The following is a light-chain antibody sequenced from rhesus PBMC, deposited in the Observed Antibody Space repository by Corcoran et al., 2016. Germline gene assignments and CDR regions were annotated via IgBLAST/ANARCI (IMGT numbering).Light chain of an antibody. J-gene: IGKJ4*01. CDR1: QGISSY. V-gene: IGKV1-25*01. CDR2: KAS. CDR3: QQRNSYPLT. Sequence: DIQMTQSPSSLSASVGDRVTITCRASQGISSYLAWYQQKPGKAPKLLIYKASTLQSGVPSRVRGSGCGTAFTLTISSLQPEDFATYYCQQRNSYPLTFGGGTKVGIK.